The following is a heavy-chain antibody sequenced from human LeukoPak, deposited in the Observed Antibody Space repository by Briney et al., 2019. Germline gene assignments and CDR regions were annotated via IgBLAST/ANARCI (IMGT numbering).Heavy chain of an antibody. D-gene: IGHD4-17*01. Sequence: GSLRLSCAASGFAFSSYAMSWVRQAPGKGLEWVSAISGSGGSTYYADSVKGRFTISRDNAKNSLYLQMNSLRAEDTAVYYCARDWFYGDYGKYGMDVWGQGTTVTVSS. V-gene: IGHV3-23*01. CDR2: ISGSGGST. CDR3: ARDWFYGDYGKYGMDV. J-gene: IGHJ6*02. CDR1: GFAFSSYA.